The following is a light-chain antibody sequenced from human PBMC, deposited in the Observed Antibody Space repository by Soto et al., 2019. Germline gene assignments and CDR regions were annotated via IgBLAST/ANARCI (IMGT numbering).Light chain of an antibody. Sequence: DIQITQFPSSLSASVGDRVIITCRASQSFSSWLAWYQQKPGKAPKLLISAASTLQTGVPSRFSGSGSGTDFTLTISSLQPEDFATYYCLQSNNFPWTFGQGTKVDIK. CDR1: QSFSSW. V-gene: IGKV1-12*01. CDR3: LQSNNFPWT. CDR2: AAS. J-gene: IGKJ1*01.